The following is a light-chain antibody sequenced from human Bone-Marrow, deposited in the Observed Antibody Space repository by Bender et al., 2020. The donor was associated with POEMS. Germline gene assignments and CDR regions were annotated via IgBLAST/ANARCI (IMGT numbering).Light chain of an antibody. CDR2: DVR. CDR1: RSDVGSYDL. J-gene: IGLJ1*01. V-gene: IGLV2-23*02. CDR3: CSYAGSRIFV. Sequence: QSALTQPASVSGSPGQSITISCTGTRSDVGSYDLVSWYQQHPGKAPKLMIYDVRQRPSGVSNRFSGSKSGNTASLTISGLQAEDEADYYCCSYAGSRIFVFGTGTKVTVL.